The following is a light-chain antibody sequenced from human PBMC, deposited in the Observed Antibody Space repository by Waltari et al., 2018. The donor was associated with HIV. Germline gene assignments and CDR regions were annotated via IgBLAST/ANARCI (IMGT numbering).Light chain of an antibody. CDR2: GTS. J-gene: IGKJ5*01. CDR1: QSVSNN. Sequence: EIVMTQSPATLSVSPGQRVTLPCRASQSVSNNLAWYQQKPGQSPRLLIHGTSTRATGLPARFSGGGSGTEFTLTISSLQSEDFAVYFCQQYYNWPLTFGQGTRLEIK. V-gene: IGKV3-15*01. CDR3: QQYYNWPLT.